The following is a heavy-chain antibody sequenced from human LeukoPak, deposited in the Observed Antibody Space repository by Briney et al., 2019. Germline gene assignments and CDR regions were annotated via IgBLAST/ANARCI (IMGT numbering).Heavy chain of an antibody. CDR1: GGSISSGGYY. V-gene: IGHV4-31*03. D-gene: IGHD2-2*01. J-gene: IGHJ3*02. CDR3: ARDQGICSSTSCYPDAFDI. Sequence: SETLSLTCTVSGGSISSGGYYWSWIRQHPGKGLEWIGYIYYSGSTYYNPSLKIRVTISVDTSKNQFSLKLSSVTAADTAVYYCARDQGICSSTSCYPDAFDIWGQGTMVTVSS. CDR2: IYYSGST.